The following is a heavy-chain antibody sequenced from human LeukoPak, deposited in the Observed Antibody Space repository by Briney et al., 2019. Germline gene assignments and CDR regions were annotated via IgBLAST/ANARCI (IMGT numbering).Heavy chain of an antibody. CDR3: ARDRGGYYDFWSGYDY. V-gene: IGHV1-2*02. CDR1: GYTFTCYY. D-gene: IGHD3-3*01. Sequence: GASVKVSCKASGYTFTCYYMHWVRQAPGQGLEWMGWINPNSGGTNYAQKFQGRVTMTRDTSISTAYMELSRLRSDDTAVYYCARDRGGYYDFWSGYDYWGQGTLVTVSS. CDR2: INPNSGGT. J-gene: IGHJ4*02.